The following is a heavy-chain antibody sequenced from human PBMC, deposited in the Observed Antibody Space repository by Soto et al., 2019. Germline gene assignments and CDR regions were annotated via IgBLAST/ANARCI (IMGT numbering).Heavy chain of an antibody. Sequence: GGSLRLSCAASGFTFSSYAMSWVRQAPGKGLEWVSAISGSGGSTYYADSVKGRFTISRDNSKNTLYLQMNSLRAEDTAVYYCAKDRGWAGYFDWLIDYWGQGTLVTVSS. V-gene: IGHV3-23*01. J-gene: IGHJ4*02. D-gene: IGHD3-9*01. CDR2: ISGSGGST. CDR3: AKDRGWAGYFDWLIDY. CDR1: GFTFSSYA.